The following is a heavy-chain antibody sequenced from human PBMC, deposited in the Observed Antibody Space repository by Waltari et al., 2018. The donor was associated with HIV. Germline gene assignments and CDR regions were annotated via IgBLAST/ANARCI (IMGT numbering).Heavy chain of an antibody. D-gene: IGHD2-15*01. J-gene: IGHJ3*02. V-gene: IGHV3-30*18. CDR1: GFTFSSYG. Sequence: QVQLVESGGGVVQPGRSLRLSCAASGFTFSSYGMHWVRQAPGKGLEWVAVISYDGSNKYYADSVKGRFTISRDNSKNTLYLQMNSLRAEDTAVYYCANGYCSGGSCLKNDAFDIWGQGTMVTVSS. CDR3: ANGYCSGGSCLKNDAFDI. CDR2: ISYDGSNK.